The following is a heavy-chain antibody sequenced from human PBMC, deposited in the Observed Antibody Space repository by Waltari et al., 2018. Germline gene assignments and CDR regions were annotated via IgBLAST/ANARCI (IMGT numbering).Heavy chain of an antibody. D-gene: IGHD6-13*01. J-gene: IGHJ6*02. V-gene: IGHV3-23*01. CDR2: ISGSGGSN. Sequence: EVQLLGAGGSLLQTVGSLRLACAASGFSFNSYSISWGRQAAGEWLEWVSAISGSGGSNYYADSLKGRFTSSIDKSKNTLYLQMNSLRAADTAVYYCAKDHSAAGYYYYCMDVWGQGTTVTVSS. CDR1: GFSFNSYS. CDR3: AKDHSAAGYYYYCMDV.